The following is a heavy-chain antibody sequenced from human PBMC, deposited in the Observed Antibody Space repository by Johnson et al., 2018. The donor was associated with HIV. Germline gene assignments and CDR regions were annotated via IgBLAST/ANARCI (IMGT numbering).Heavy chain of an antibody. CDR2: IRQDGSAK. J-gene: IGHJ3*02. Sequence: MLLVESGGGLVQPGGSLRLSCAASGFTFSSYWMSWVRQAPGKGLEWVANIRQDGSAKQYVDSVRGRFTISRDNTKKSVDLQMSSLRVEDTAVYYCARRGYGSSGGAFDIWGLGTMVTVSS. CDR3: ARRGYGSSGGAFDI. CDR1: GFTFSSYW. D-gene: IGHD6-6*01. V-gene: IGHV3-7*01.